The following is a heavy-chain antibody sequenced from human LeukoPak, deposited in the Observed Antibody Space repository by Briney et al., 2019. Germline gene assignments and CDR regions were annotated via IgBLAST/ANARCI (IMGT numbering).Heavy chain of an antibody. Sequence: GGSLRLSCAASGFTFSDYYMSWIRQAPGKGLEWVSYISSSGSTIYYADSVKGRFTISRDNAKNSLYLQMNSLRAEDTALYYCAKAVKRSSSSGYFDYWGQGTLVTVSS. D-gene: IGHD6-6*01. J-gene: IGHJ4*02. CDR1: GFTFSDYY. CDR3: AKAVKRSSSSGYFDY. V-gene: IGHV3-11*01. CDR2: ISSSGSTI.